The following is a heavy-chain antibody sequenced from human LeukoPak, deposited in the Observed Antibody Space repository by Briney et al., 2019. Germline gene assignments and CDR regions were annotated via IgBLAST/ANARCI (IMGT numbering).Heavy chain of an antibody. CDR2: IYYSGST. J-gene: IGHJ6*03. CDR3: ARVVLTVVTWERYYYMDV. CDR1: GGSISSSSYY. V-gene: IGHV4-39*07. D-gene: IGHD4-23*01. Sequence: PSETLSLTCTVSGGSISSSSYYWGWIRQPPGKGLEWIGSIYYSGSTYYNPSLKSRVTISVDTSKNQFSLKLSSVTAADTAVYYCARVVLTVVTWERYYYMDVWGKGTTVTVSS.